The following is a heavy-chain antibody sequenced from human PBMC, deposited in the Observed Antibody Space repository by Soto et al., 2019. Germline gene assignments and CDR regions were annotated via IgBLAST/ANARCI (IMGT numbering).Heavy chain of an antibody. CDR3: ARRYGRNFDY. V-gene: IGHV4-59*11. D-gene: IGHD1-20*01. CDR1: GGSISSHY. Sequence: SETLSLTCTVSGGSISSHYWSWIRQPQGKGLEWIGYIYYSGSTNYNPSLKSRVTISVDTSKNQFSLKLSSVTAADTAVYYCARRYGRNFDYWGQGTLVTVSS. J-gene: IGHJ4*02. CDR2: IYYSGST.